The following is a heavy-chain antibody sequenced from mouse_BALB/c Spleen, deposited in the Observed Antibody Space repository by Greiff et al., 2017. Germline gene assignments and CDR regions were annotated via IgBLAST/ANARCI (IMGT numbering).Heavy chain of an antibody. CDR2: ISDGGSYT. V-gene: IGHV5-4*02. Sequence: EVHLVESGGGLVKPGGSLKLSCAASGFTFSDYYMYWVRQTPEKRLEWVATISDGGSYTYYPDSVKGRFTISRDNAKNNLYLQISSLKSEDTAMYYCERGRITTVYFDYGAQGTTLTVSS. CDR1: GFTFSDYY. D-gene: IGHD1-1*01. CDR3: ERGRITTVYFDY. J-gene: IGHJ2*01.